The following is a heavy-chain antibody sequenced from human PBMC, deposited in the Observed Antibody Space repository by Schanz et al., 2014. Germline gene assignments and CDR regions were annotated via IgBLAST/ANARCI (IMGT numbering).Heavy chain of an antibody. D-gene: IGHD1-1*01. V-gene: IGHV3-23*04. CDR3: ARDRWDWNNAFDI. J-gene: IGHJ3*02. CDR2: IQTGGNT. Sequence: EVQVVESGGGLVQPGGSLRLSCAASGFTFSSYAMNWVRQAPGKGLEWVSIIQTGGNTYYPDSVKGRFAISRDNSKNTLYLQMNSLRAEDTAVYYCARDRWDWNNAFDIWGQGTMVTVSS. CDR1: GFTFSSYA.